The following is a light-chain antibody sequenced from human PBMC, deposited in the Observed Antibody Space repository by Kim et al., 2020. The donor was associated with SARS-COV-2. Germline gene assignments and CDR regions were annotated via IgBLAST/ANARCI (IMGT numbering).Light chain of an antibody. CDR1: SGDIDNYNY. CDR3: SSYGGRGGPVL. CDR2: EII. Sequence: QSALTQPASVSGSPGQSISISCTGASGDIDNYNYVSWYQQHPGEAPKLIMYEIIKRPSGIPNRFSGSKSGNTASLTISGLQAEDEADYYCSSYGGRGGPVLFGGGTQLTVL. V-gene: IGLV2-23*02. J-gene: IGLJ2*01.